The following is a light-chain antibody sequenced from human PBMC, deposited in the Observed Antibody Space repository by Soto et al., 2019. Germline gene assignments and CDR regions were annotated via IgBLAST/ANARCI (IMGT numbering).Light chain of an antibody. CDR3: ASWDDNLNGGV. CDR2: TDY. CDR1: SSNIGTYT. Sequence: QSVLTQPPSASGTAGQRVTISCSGTSSNIGTYTVNWYQQLPGTAPKLLIYTDYQRPSGVPDRFSGSKSGTSASLAINGLHSEDEADYYCASWDDNLNGGVFGGGTKLTVL. J-gene: IGLJ3*02. V-gene: IGLV1-44*01.